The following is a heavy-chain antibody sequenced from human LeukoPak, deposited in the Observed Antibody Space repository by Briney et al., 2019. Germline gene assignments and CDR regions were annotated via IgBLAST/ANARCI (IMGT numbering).Heavy chain of an antibody. CDR1: GYTFTGYY. V-gene: IGHV1-2*02. D-gene: IGHD3-10*01. CDR3: ARDLCRNLSMVRGVIITCAFDI. J-gene: IGHJ3*02. CDR2: INPNSGGT. Sequence: GASVKVSCKASGYTFTGYYMHWVRQAPGQGLEWMGWINPNSGGTNYAQKFQGRVTMTRDTSISTAYMELSRLRSDDTAVYYCARDLCRNLSMVRGVIITCAFDIWGQGTMVTVSS.